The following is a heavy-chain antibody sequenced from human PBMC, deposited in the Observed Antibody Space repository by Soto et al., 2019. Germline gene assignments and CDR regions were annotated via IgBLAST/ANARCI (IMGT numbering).Heavy chain of an antibody. D-gene: IGHD6-13*01. CDR2: IYYSGST. V-gene: IGHV4-59*01. Sequence: QVQLQESGPGLVKPSETLSLTCTVSGGSISSYYWSWIRQPPGKGLEWIGYIYYSGSTNYNPSLKSRVTISVDTSKNQCSLKLSSVTAADTAVYYCARVYGSSWYIFDYWGQGTLVTVSS. CDR1: GGSISSYY. J-gene: IGHJ4*02. CDR3: ARVYGSSWYIFDY.